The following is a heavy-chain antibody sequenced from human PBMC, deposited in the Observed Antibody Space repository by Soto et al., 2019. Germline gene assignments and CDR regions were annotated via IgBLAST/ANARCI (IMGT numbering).Heavy chain of an antibody. V-gene: IGHV3-33*01. Sequence: QVQLAESGGGVAQPGRSLRLSCAASGFTFSRYGMHWVRQAPGKGLEWVAGIWYDGSKKLYADSVKGRFTISRENSQDTLDLQMIGLRVEDTAVYYCAREAGGEGYMEWLPAVEGAKFGQSYFFHYWGQGTLVTVSS. J-gene: IGHJ4*02. CDR1: GFTFSRYG. D-gene: IGHD3-3*01. CDR2: IWYDGSKK. CDR3: AREAGGEGYMEWLPAVEGAKFGQSYFFHY.